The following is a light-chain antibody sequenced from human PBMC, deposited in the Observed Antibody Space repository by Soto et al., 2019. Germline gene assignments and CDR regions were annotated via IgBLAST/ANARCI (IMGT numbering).Light chain of an antibody. V-gene: IGLV2-23*01. CDR1: SSDVGSYNL. CDR2: EGN. J-gene: IGLJ2*01. CDR3: CSYAGSSTLL. Sequence: QSVLTQPASVSGSPGQSITISCTGTSSDVGSYNLVSWYQQHPGKAPKLMIYEGNKRPSGVSNRFSGSKSGNTASLTISGLQAGDEADYYCCSYAGSSTLLFGGGTKLTVL.